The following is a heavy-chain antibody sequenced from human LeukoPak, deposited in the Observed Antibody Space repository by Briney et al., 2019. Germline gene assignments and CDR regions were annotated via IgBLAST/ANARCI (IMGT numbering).Heavy chain of an antibody. CDR1: GFTFTSYA. Sequence: GGSLRLSCAASGFTFTSYAMSWVRQTPGKGLKWVSTISGSGDNTYYADSVRGRFTVSRDNSKNTLYLQLNSLRAEDTAIYYCAKGYYYDTSGFDPYFGNWGQGALVTVSS. CDR2: ISGSGDNT. V-gene: IGHV3-23*01. D-gene: IGHD3-22*01. CDR3: AKGYYYDTSGFDPYFGN. J-gene: IGHJ4*02.